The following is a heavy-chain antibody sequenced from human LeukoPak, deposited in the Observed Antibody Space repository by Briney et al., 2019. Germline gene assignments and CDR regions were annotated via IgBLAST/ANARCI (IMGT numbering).Heavy chain of an antibody. CDR3: AKDITVAGTRAPFDY. CDR1: GFTFSSYW. Sequence: PGGSLRLSCAASGFTFSSYWMHWVRQAPGKGQVWVSRINPDGSTTSYADSVKGRFTISRDNAKNSLYLQMNSLRAEDTALYYCAKDITVAGTRAPFDYWGQGTLVTVSS. CDR2: INPDGSTT. V-gene: IGHV3-74*01. D-gene: IGHD6-19*01. J-gene: IGHJ4*02.